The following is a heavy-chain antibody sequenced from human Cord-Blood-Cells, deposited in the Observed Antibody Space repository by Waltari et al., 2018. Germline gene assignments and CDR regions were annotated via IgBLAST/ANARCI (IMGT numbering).Heavy chain of an antibody. V-gene: IGHV4-34*01. CDR3: ARENWGATPYYGMDV. CDR1: GGSFSGYY. J-gene: IGHJ6*02. CDR2: INHSGST. D-gene: IGHD3-16*01. Sequence: QVQLQQWGAGLLKPSETLSLTCAVYGGSFSGYYWSWIRQPPGKGLEWIGEINHSGSTNDNPALKSRVTISVDTSKNQFSLKLSSVTAADTAVYYCARENWGATPYYGMDVWGQGTTVTVSS.